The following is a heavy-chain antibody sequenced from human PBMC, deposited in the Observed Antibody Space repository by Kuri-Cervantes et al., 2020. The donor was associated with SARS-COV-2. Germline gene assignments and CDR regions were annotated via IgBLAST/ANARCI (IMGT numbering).Heavy chain of an antibody. CDR1: GYTFTNYD. Sequence: ASVKVSCKASGYTFTNYDINWVRQATGQGLEWMGWMNPNSGNTGYAQKFQGRVTMTTDTSTSTAYMELRSLRSDDTAVYYCARAPGYCSGGSCYSGGGYWGQGTLVTVSS. J-gene: IGHJ4*02. CDR2: MNPNSGNT. CDR3: ARAPGYCSGGSCYSGGGY. D-gene: IGHD2-15*01. V-gene: IGHV1-8*02.